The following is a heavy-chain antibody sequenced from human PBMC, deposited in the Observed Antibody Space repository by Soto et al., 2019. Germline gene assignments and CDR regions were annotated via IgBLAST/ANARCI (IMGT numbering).Heavy chain of an antibody. CDR2: INHSGST. CDR1: GGSFSGYY. CDR3: ARVEYNWNYVSYYYYGMDV. J-gene: IGHJ6*02. V-gene: IGHV4-34*01. Sequence: SETLSLTCTVYGGSFSGYYWSWIRQPPGKGLEWIGEINHSGSTNYNPSLKSRVTISVDTSKNQFSLKLSSVTAADTAVYYCARVEYNWNYVSYYYYGMDVWGQGTTVTVSS. D-gene: IGHD1-7*01.